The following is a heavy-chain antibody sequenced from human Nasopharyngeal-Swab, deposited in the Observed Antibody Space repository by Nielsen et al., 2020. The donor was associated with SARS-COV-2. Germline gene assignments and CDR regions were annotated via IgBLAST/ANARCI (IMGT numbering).Heavy chain of an antibody. V-gene: IGHV3-21*01. J-gene: IGHJ6*02. CDR1: GFIFTSYN. D-gene: IGHD3-22*01. Sequence: GESLKISCEASGFIFTSYNMHWVRQAPAKGLEWVSSISFSSSYIYYADSVKGRFALSRDNAKKSLYLQMNSLRAEDSAVYYCARSKISPSSYYDSSGYYGSYGMDVWGQGTTVTVSS. CDR3: ARSKISPSSYYDSSGYYGSYGMDV. CDR2: ISFSSSYI.